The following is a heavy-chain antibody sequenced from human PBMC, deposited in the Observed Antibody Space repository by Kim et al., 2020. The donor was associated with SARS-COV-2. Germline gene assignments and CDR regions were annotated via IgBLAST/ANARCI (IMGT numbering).Heavy chain of an antibody. V-gene: IGHV1-58*02. Sequence: SVKVSCKASGFTFTSSAMQWVRQARGQRLEWIGWIVVGSGNTNYAQKFQERVTITRDMSTSTAYMELSSLRSEDTAVYYCAAGGTQRGSYFGYWGQGTLVTVSS. CDR2: IVVGSGNT. D-gene: IGHD1-26*01. CDR1: GFTFTSSA. J-gene: IGHJ4*02. CDR3: AAGGTQRGSYFGY.